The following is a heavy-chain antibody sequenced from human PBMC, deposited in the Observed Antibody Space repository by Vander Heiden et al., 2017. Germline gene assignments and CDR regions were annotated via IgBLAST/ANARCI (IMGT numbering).Heavy chain of an antibody. V-gene: IGHV3-48*02. CDR1: GFTFSSYS. J-gene: IGHJ4*02. D-gene: IGHD6-13*01. CDR3: ARPAEDGIAAAYYFDY. Sequence: EVQLVESGGGLVQPGWSLRLSCAASGFTFSSYSMNWVRQAPGKGLEWVSYISSSSSTIYYADSGKGRFTISRDNAKNSLYLQMNSLRDEDTAVYYCARPAEDGIAAAYYFDYWGQGTLVTVSS. CDR2: ISSSSSTI.